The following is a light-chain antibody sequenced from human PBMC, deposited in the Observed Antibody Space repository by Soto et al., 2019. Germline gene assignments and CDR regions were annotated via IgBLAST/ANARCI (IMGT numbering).Light chain of an antibody. Sequence: DIQMTQSPSSLSASVGDRVTITCRASQGISNYLAWYQQKPGKVPKLLIYAASTLQSGVPSRFSGSGSGTDFTLTICSLQPEDVAHYFCHKYNSAPWTFGQGTKVEIK. CDR1: QGISNY. V-gene: IGKV1-27*01. J-gene: IGKJ1*01. CDR2: AAS. CDR3: HKYNSAPWT.